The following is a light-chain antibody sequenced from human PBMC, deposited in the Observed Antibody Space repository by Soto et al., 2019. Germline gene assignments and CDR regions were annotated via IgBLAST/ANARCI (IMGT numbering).Light chain of an antibody. J-gene: IGKJ2*01. CDR2: DAS. CDR3: LHRSSCPRT. V-gene: IGKV3-11*01. CDR1: QSVSNY. Sequence: EIVLTQSPATLSLSPGERATLSCRASQSVSNYLAWYQQKPGQAPRLLIYDASNRATAIPDRFSGSGSGTDFTLTISSLEPEDFAVYYCLHRSSCPRTFGQGTRLEIK.